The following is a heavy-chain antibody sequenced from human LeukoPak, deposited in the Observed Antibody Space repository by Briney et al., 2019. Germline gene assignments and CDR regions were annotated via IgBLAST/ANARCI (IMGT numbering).Heavy chain of an antibody. CDR3: ARYRTDSYGLDY. CDR1: GFSSSDYY. Sequence: PGGSLRLSCAASGFSSSDYYMGWIRQAPGKGLEWVSYISSSGSAIFNADSVKGRFTISRDNAKNSLYLQMNSLRAEDTAVYYCARYRTDSYGLDYWGQGTLVTVSS. CDR2: ISSSGSAI. V-gene: IGHV3-11*04. J-gene: IGHJ4*02. D-gene: IGHD5-18*01.